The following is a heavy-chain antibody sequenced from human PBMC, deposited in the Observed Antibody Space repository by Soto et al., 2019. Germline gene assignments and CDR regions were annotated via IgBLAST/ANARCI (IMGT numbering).Heavy chain of an antibody. CDR3: ARVPCITSTCSPLNWFDP. Sequence: ASVKVSCKASGYTFTDYYLHWLRQAPGQGLEWLGWINPKTGGTNYAQKFQGRVTMTRDTSISTVYMEMSGLRSDDTAVYFCARVPCITSTCSPLNWFDPWGQGTLVTVS. CDR2: INPKTGGT. J-gene: IGHJ5*02. CDR1: GYTFTDYY. D-gene: IGHD3-10*01. V-gene: IGHV1-2*02.